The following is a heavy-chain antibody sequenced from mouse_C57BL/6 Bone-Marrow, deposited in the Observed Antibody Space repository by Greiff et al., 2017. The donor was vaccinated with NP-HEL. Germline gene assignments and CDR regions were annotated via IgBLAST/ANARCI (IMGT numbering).Heavy chain of an antibody. CDR3: ARKGPLWDYFDY. D-gene: IGHD3-3*01. Sequence: VQLQQPGAELVRPGSSVKLSCKASGYTFTSYWMDWVKQRPGQGLEWIGNIYPSDSETHYNQKFKDKATLTVDKSSSTAYMQLSSLTSEDSAVYYCARKGPLWDYFDYWGQGTTLTVSS. J-gene: IGHJ2*01. V-gene: IGHV1-61*01. CDR2: IYPSDSET. CDR1: GYTFTSYW.